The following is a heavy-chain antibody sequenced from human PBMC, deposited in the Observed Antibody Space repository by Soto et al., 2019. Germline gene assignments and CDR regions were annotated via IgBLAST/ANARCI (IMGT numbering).Heavy chain of an antibody. D-gene: IGHD4-17*01. J-gene: IGHJ4*02. CDR3: ARAGGTTVTGLWHFDS. CDR2: IWYDGTQK. Sequence: HPGGSLRLSCVASGFTFNTYSMHWVRQPPGKGLEWLAAIWYDGTQKYYADSVKGRFIISRDNSKKTLYLEMNSLRAEDTAVYYCARAGGTTVTGLWHFDSWGQGTLVTVSS. V-gene: IGHV3-33*01. CDR1: GFTFNTYS.